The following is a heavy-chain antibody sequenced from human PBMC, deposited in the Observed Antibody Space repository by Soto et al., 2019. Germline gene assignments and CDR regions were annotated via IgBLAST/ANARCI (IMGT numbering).Heavy chain of an antibody. CDR1: GYIFTNYA. J-gene: IGHJ4*02. D-gene: IGHD3-10*01. CDR3: ARRAYGPYDFDY. Sequence: ASVKVSCKASGYIFTNYAFHWVRQAPGQRLEWMGWINPDNGNTKYSQKFQGRVTITRDTSATTAYKELASLRSEDTAVYYCARRAYGPYDFDYWGQGTLVTVSS. V-gene: IGHV1-3*01. CDR2: INPDNGNT.